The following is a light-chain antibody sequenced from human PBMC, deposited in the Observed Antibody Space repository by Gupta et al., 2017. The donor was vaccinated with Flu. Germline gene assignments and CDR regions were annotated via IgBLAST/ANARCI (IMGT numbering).Light chain of an antibody. CDR1: QDISNY. CDR2: DAS. Sequence: DIQMTQSPSSLSASVGDRVTITCQASQDISNYLNWYQQKPGKAPKLLIYDASNLETGVPSRFSGSGSGTDFTFTSSSLQPEDIATYYCQQYDNLPPLTFGGGTKVESK. V-gene: IGKV1-33*01. J-gene: IGKJ4*01. CDR3: QQYDNLPPLT.